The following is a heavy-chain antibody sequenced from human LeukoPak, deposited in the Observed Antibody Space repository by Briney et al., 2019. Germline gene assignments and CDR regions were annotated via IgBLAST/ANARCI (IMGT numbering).Heavy chain of an antibody. D-gene: IGHD3-3*01. J-gene: IGHJ6*02. CDR2: ISAYNGNT. Sequence: ASVKVSCKASGYTFTSYGISWVRQAPGQGLEWMGWISAYNGNTNYAQKLQGRVTMTTDTSTSTAYMELRSLRSDDTAVYYCARDHRGTIFGVVTRRYGMDVWGQGTTVTVS. V-gene: IGHV1-18*01. CDR1: GYTFTSYG. CDR3: ARDHRGTIFGVVTRRYGMDV.